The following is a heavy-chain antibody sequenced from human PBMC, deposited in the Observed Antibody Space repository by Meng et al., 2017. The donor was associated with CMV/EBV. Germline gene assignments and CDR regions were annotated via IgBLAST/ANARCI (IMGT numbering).Heavy chain of an antibody. CDR2: INHSGST. CDR3: ARWQKHITIFGVVNTYYYYGMDV. V-gene: IGHV4-34*01. CDR1: GGSFSGYY. D-gene: IGHD3-3*01. Sequence: GSLRLSCAVYGGSFSGYYWSWIRQPPGKGLEWIGEINHSGSTNYNPSLKSRVTISVDTSKNQFSLKLSSVTAADTAVYYCARWQKHITIFGVVNTYYYYGMDVWGQGTTVTVSS. J-gene: IGHJ6*02.